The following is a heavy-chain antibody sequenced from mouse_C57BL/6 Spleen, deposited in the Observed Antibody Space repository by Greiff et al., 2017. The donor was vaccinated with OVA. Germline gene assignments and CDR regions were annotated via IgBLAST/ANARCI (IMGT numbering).Heavy chain of an antibody. CDR3: ARGDSSGYDYAMDY. V-gene: IGHV1-72*01. CDR1: GYTFTSYW. D-gene: IGHD3-2*02. CDR2: IDPNSGGT. J-gene: IGHJ4*01. Sequence: VKLQQPGAELVKPGASVKLSCKASGYTFTSYWMHWVKQRPGRGLEWIGRIDPNSGGTKYNEKFKSKATLTVDKPSSTAYMQLSSLTSEDSAVYYCARGDSSGYDYAMDYWGQGTSVTVSS.